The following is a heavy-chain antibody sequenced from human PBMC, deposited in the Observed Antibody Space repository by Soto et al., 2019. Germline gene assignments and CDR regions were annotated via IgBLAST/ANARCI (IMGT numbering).Heavy chain of an antibody. J-gene: IGHJ4*02. V-gene: IGHV1-2*02. CDR3: ARNFYYFDY. CDR2: INPNTGGT. Sequence: ASVKVSCKASGYTFTAYYMHWVRQAPGQGLEWMGWINPNTGGTGYAQNFQGRVTLTRGTSISTAYMDLSRLTSDDTAVYYCARNFYYFDYWGQGTLVTVSS. CDR1: GYTFTAYY. D-gene: IGHD1-7*01.